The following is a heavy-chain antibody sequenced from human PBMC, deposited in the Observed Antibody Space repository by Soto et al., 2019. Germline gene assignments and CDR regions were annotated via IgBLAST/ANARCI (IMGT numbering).Heavy chain of an antibody. CDR2: INPNSGGT. CDR3: ARGVYGSGSYYRRYYYYDMDV. J-gene: IGHJ6*02. Sequence: GASVKVSCKASGYTLTGYYMHWVRQAPGQGLEWMGWINPNSGGTNYAQKFQGWVTMTRDTSISTAYMELSRLRSDDTAVYYCARGVYGSGSYYRRYYYYDMDVWGQGTTVTVSS. V-gene: IGHV1-2*04. D-gene: IGHD3-10*01. CDR1: GYTLTGYY.